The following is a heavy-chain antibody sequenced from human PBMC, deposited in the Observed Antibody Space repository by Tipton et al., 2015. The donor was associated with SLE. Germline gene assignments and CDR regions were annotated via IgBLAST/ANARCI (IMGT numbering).Heavy chain of an antibody. CDR1: GYTLSGLS. CDR2: FNPEHAET. CDR3: AAVTDSDTDAFDI. Sequence: QLVQSGAEVKKPGASVKVSCKVSGYTLSGLSIDWVRQAPGKGLEWVGFFNPEHAETVSAQKFQGRVTMTEDTSTDTHYMELSSLRSEDTAMYYCAAVTDSDTDAFDIWGQGTMVTVS. J-gene: IGHJ3*02. D-gene: IGHD2-15*01. V-gene: IGHV1-24*01.